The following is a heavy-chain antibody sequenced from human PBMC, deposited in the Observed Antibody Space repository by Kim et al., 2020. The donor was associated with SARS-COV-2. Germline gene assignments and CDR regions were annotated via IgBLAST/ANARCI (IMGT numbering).Heavy chain of an antibody. V-gene: IGHV4-61*08. Sequence: SETLSLTCTVSGGSVSRGDYYWSWIRQPPGKGLEWIGYIYYSGSTNYNPSLKSRVTISADTSKNQFSLRLSSVTAADTAVYYCARLSVALDFWGQGTLVT. CDR2: IYYSGST. CDR3: ARLSVALDF. CDR1: GGSVSRGDYY. D-gene: IGHD2-15*01. J-gene: IGHJ4*02.